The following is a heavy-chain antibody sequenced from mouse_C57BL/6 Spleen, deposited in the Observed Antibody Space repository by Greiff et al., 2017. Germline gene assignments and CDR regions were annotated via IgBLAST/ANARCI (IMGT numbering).Heavy chain of an antibody. CDR3: ARSDYGNSYYFDY. CDR1: GYTFTDYY. J-gene: IGHJ2*01. CDR2: IFPGSGST. Sequence: VQLQQSGPELVKPGASVKISCKASGYTFTDYYINWVKQSPGQGLEWIGWIFPGSGSTYYNEKFKGKATLTVDKSSSTAYMLLSSLTSEDSAVYFCARSDYGNSYYFDYWGQGTTLTVSS. V-gene: IGHV1-75*01. D-gene: IGHD2-1*01.